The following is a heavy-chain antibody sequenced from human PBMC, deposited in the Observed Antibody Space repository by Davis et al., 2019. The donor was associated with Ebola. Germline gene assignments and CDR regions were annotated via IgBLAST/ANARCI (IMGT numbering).Heavy chain of an antibody. Sequence: GESLKISCAASGFTFSGSAMHWVRQASGKGLEWVGRIRSKANSYATAYAASVKGRFTISRDDSKNTAYLQMNSLKTEDTAVYYCTTRGDSSSLRLWYYGMDVWGQGTTVTVSS. D-gene: IGHD6-13*01. CDR3: TTRGDSSSLRLWYYGMDV. CDR2: IRSKANSYAT. J-gene: IGHJ6*02. CDR1: GFTFSGSA. V-gene: IGHV3-73*01.